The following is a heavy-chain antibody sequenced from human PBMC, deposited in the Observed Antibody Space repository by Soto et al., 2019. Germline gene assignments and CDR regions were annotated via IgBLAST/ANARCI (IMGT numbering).Heavy chain of an antibody. D-gene: IGHD3-10*01. CDR2: ILNDGSNR. V-gene: IGHV3-33*01. CDR1: EFTFSNYG. CDR3: ARDDEYSGNGMDV. J-gene: IGHJ6*02. Sequence: QVQLVESGGGMVQPGRSLRLSCAASEFTFSNYGMHWVRQAPDKGLEWVAVILNDGSNRYHADSVKDRFTISRDNSKNTLYLQMNSLRAEDTAVYYCARDDEYSGNGMDVWGQGTTVTVS.